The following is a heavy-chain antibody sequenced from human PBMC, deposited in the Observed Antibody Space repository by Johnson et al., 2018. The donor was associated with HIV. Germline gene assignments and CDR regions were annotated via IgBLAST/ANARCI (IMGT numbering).Heavy chain of an antibody. CDR1: GFTVSSNY. Sequence: VQLVESGGGLVQPGGSLRLSCAASGFTVSSNYMSWVRQAPGKGLEWVSIIYSGGSTYYADTVKGRVTLSRDHSKNTLYLQMNSLSAEDTAVYYCATNRGGAFDIWGQGTMVTVSS. V-gene: IGHV3-66*01. J-gene: IGHJ3*02. D-gene: IGHD2/OR15-2a*01. CDR3: ATNRGGAFDI. CDR2: IYSGGST.